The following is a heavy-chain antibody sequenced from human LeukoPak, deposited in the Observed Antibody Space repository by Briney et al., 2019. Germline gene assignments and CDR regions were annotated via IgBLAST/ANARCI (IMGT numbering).Heavy chain of an antibody. CDR3: ESRWGWTVAGTNVDY. V-gene: IGHV4-34*01. CDR2: INHSGST. D-gene: IGHD6-19*01. CDR1: GGSFSGYY. J-gene: IGHJ4*02. Sequence: PSETLSLTCAVYGGSFSGYYWSWIRQPPGKGLEWIGEINHSGSTNYNPSLKSRVTISVDTSKNQFSLKLSSVTAADTAVYYCESRWGWTVAGTNVDYWGQGTLVTVSS.